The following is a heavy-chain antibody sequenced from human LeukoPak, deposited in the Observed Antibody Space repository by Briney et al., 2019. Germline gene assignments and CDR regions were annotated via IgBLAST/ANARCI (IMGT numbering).Heavy chain of an antibody. J-gene: IGHJ4*02. CDR3: AKLGPSYYVSGKGAFDY. CDR1: GFTFSSYY. D-gene: IGHD3-10*01. V-gene: IGHV3-30*02. Sequence: GGSLRLSCAASGFTFSSYYMHWVRQAPGKGREWVASIRYDGSNKYYTDSVKGRFTISRDNFKNTLYLHMNSLSAEDTAVYYWAKLGPSYYVSGKGAFDYWGQGTLVTVSS. CDR2: IRYDGSNK.